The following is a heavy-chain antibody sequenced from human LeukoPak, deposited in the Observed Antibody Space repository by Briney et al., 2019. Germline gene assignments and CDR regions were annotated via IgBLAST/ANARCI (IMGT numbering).Heavy chain of an antibody. CDR1: GGSISSYY. CDR2: IYYSGST. Sequence: SETLSLTCTVPGGSISSYYWSWIRQPPGTGLEWIGYIYYSGSTNYNPSLTSRVTISVDTSKNKISLKLSSVTAADTAVYYCARWYGSVGVSYWGQGTLVTVSS. CDR3: ARWYGSVGVSY. J-gene: IGHJ4*02. D-gene: IGHD3-10*01. V-gene: IGHV4-59*01.